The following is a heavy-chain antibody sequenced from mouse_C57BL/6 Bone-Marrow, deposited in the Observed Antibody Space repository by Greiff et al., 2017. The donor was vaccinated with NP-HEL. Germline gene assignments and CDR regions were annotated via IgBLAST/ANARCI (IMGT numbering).Heavy chain of an antibody. Sequence: EVKLVESGAGLVKPGGSLKLSCAASGFTFSSYAMSWVRQTPEKRLEWVATISDGGSYTYYPDNVKGRFTISRDTANNNLYLQISHLKSEDTARYYCARDRGNYEFDCWGKGTTLTVSS. D-gene: IGHD2-1*01. CDR2: ISDGGSYT. V-gene: IGHV5-4*01. CDR1: GFTFSSYA. J-gene: IGHJ2*01. CDR3: ARDRGNYEFDC.